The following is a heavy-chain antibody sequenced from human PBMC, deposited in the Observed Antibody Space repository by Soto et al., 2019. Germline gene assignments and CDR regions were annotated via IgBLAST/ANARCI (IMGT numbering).Heavy chain of an antibody. CDR1: GGSISSSSYY. V-gene: IGHV4-39*01. CDR2: IYYSGST. CDR3: ARQGIEIFGVVIPFDY. J-gene: IGHJ4*02. Sequence: QLQLQESGPGLVKPSETLSLTCTVSGGSISSSSYYWGWIRQPPGKGLEWIGSIYYSGSTYYNPSLKSRVTISVDTSKNQFSLKLSSVTAADTAVYYCARQGIEIFGVVIPFDYWGQGTLVTVSS. D-gene: IGHD3-3*01.